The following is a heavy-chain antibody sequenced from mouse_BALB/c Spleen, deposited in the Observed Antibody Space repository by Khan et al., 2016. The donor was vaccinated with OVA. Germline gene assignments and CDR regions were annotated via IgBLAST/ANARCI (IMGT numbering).Heavy chain of an antibody. Sequence: QVQLQQSGAELARPGASVKLSCKASGYTFTDYYIKWVKLRTGQGLEWIGEISPGGGDTYYNERLKGKGTLTADKSCSTAYMQLSSLTSEDSAVYFCARRNYFGYTCAYWGQGTLVTVSA. CDR1: GYTFTDYY. CDR2: ISPGGGDT. CDR3: ARRNYFGYTCAY. V-gene: IGHV1-77*01. J-gene: IGHJ3*01. D-gene: IGHD1-2*01.